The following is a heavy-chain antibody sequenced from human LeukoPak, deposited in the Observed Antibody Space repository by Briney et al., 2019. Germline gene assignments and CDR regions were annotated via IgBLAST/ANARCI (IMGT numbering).Heavy chain of an antibody. CDR2: IIPMFDMT. CDR1: GGTFSTYT. J-gene: IGHJ6*02. Sequence: SVKVSCKASGGTFSTYTITWVRQAPGQGPEWMGRIIPMFDMTTYAQKFQGRVTITVDKSTSTAYMELSSLRSEDTAVYYCARNHYYGSGRFRMDYGMDVWGQGTTVTVSS. D-gene: IGHD3-10*01. CDR3: ARNHYYGSGRFRMDYGMDV. V-gene: IGHV1-69*02.